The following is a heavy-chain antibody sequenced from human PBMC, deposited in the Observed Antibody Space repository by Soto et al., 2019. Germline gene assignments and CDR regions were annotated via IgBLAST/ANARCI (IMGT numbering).Heavy chain of an antibody. CDR1: GFTFSDYY. D-gene: IGHD2-21*01. J-gene: IGHJ6*02. CDR2: ISSSGSTI. V-gene: IGHV3-11*01. Sequence: PGGSLRLSCAASGFTFSDYYMSWIRQAPWKGLEWVSYISSSGSTIYYAESVKGRFTISRDNAKNSLYLQMNSLRAEDTAVYYCARDGALFYYYYGMDVWGQGTTVTVSS. CDR3: ARDGALFYYYYGMDV.